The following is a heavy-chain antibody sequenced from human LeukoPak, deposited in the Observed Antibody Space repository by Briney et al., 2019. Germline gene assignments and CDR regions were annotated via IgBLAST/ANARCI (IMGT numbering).Heavy chain of an antibody. CDR1: GYSFTDYY. CDR3: ARADRLHGGPYLIGP. Sequence: ASVKVSSKTSGYSFTDYYMHWVRQAPGQGLEWRGWINPNSGGTSSAQKFQGRVTMTRDTSISTVYMEVSWLTSDDTAIYYCARADRLHGGPYLIGPWGQGTLVTVSS. D-gene: IGHD2-21*01. V-gene: IGHV1-2*02. CDR2: INPNSGGT. J-gene: IGHJ5*02.